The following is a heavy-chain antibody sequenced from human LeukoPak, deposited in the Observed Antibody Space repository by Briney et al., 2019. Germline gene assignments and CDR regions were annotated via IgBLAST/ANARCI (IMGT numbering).Heavy chain of an antibody. D-gene: IGHD6-6*01. V-gene: IGHV1-24*01. CDR3: ARDTPISSNWYFDL. J-gene: IGHJ2*01. CDR1: GYTLTELS. Sequence: ASVKVSCKVSGYTLTELSMHWVRQAPGKGLEWMGGFDPEDGETIYAQKFQGRVTMTTDTSTSTAYMELRSLRSDDTAVYYCARDTPISSNWYFDLWGRGTLVTVSS. CDR2: FDPEDGET.